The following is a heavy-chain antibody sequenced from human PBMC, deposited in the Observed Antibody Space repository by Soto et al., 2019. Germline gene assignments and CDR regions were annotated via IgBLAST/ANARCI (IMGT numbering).Heavy chain of an antibody. V-gene: IGHV4-59*01. CDR2: IYYSGST. CDR1: GGSISSYY. Sequence: LSETLSLTCTVSGGSISSYYWSWIRQPPGKGLEWIGYIYYSGSTNHNPSLKSRVTISVDTSKNQFSLKLSSVTAADTAVYYCARGVTVTRYYYYYYMDVWGKGTTVTVSS. CDR3: ARGVTVTRYYYYYYMDV. D-gene: IGHD4-17*01. J-gene: IGHJ6*03.